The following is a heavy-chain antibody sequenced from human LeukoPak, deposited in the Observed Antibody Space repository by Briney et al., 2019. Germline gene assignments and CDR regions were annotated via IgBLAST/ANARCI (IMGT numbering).Heavy chain of an antibody. CDR1: GGTFSSYA. J-gene: IGHJ6*02. D-gene: IGHD5-24*01. V-gene: IGHV1-69*13. CDR2: IIPIFGTA. CDR3: ARDWFRGEMATDGDYYYGMDV. Sequence: ASVNVSCKASGGTFSSYAISWVRQAPGQGLEWMGGIIPIFGTANYAQKFQGRVTITADESTSTAYMELSSLRSEDTAVYYCARDWFRGEMATDGDYYYGMDVWGQGTTVTVSS.